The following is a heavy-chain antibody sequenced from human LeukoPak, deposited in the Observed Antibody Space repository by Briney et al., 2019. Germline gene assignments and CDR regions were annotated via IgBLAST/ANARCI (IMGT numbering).Heavy chain of an antibody. Sequence: GGSLRLSCAASELSVGSNYMTWVRQAPGKGLQWVSLIYSGGSAYYADSVKGRFTISRDNSKNTLYLQMNSLRAEDTAVYYCARENTMIRGVPRAFDIWGQGTMVTVSS. D-gene: IGHD3-10*01. CDR1: ELSVGSNY. J-gene: IGHJ3*02. V-gene: IGHV3-66*01. CDR3: ARENTMIRGVPRAFDI. CDR2: IYSGGSA.